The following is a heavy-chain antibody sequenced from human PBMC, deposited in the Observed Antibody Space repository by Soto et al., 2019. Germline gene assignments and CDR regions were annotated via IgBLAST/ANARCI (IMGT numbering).Heavy chain of an antibody. D-gene: IGHD1-20*01. CDR1: GFAFTSYG. Sequence: GGSLRLSCAASGFAFTSYGMHWVRQAPGRGLEWVAVIWYDGSNIYYADSVKGRFTISRDTSNNTLYLQMNSLRAEDTAVYFCARDITGQYFFDYWGQGTLVTVSS. CDR3: ARDITGQYFFDY. J-gene: IGHJ4*02. CDR2: IWYDGSNI. V-gene: IGHV3-33*01.